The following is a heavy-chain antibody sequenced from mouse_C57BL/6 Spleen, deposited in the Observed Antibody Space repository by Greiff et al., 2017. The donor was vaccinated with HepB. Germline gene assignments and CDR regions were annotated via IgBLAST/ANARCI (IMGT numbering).Heavy chain of an antibody. Sequence: VMLVESGAELARPGASVKLSCKASGYTFTSYGISWVKQRTGQGLEWIGEIYPRSGNTYYNEKFKGKATLTADKSSSTAYMELRSLTSEDSAVYFCARWGYGSSYYWGQGTTLTVSS. CDR1: GYTFTSYG. D-gene: IGHD1-1*01. V-gene: IGHV1-81*01. CDR3: ARWGYGSSYY. CDR2: IYPRSGNT. J-gene: IGHJ2*01.